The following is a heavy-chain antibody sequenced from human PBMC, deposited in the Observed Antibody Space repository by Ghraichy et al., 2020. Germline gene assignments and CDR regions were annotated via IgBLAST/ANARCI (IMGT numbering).Heavy chain of an antibody. CDR2: IYYSGST. CDR1: GGSISSSSYY. J-gene: IGHJ5*02. CDR3: ARRNPSSWYEGGWFDP. V-gene: IGHV4-39*01. D-gene: IGHD6-13*01. Sequence: SETLSLTCTVSGGSISSSSYYWGWIRQPPGKGLEWIGSIYYSGSTYYNPSLKSRVTISVDTSKNQFSLKLSSVTAADTAVYYCARRNPSSWYEGGWFDPWGQGTLVTVSS.